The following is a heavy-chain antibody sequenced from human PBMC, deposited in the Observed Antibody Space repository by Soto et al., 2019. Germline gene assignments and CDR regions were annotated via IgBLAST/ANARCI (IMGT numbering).Heavy chain of an antibody. D-gene: IGHD3-3*02. J-gene: IGHJ4*02. V-gene: IGHV1-2*02. CDR1: GYTFSGYY. CDR2: INTLSGDT. CDR3: ARSLLKVILPLGY. Sequence: GVSVKVSCKASGYTFSGYYMHWVRQAPGQGLEWMGWINTLSGDTSFPQKFQGRLAMTRDTSIDTAFMEVSRLTSDDTAIYYCARSLLKVILPLGYWGQGTLVTVSS.